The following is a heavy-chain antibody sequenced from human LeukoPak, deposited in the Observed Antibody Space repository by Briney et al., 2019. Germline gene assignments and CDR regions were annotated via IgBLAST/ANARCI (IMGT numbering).Heavy chain of an antibody. V-gene: IGHV3-72*01. D-gene: IGHD2/OR15-2a*01. Sequence: PAGGSLTLSCAASGLLLSVDHMDWVRHARGKRLEWLGRARNKSHGYTTRYAVSVDGRFAISRHDSKSSVYLQIVSLKAEDTARYHCVIAPYFDAVDTSFVAFDTWGEGAMVTVSS. CDR3: VIAPYFDAVDTSFVAFDT. CDR1: GLLLSVDH. J-gene: IGHJ3*02. CDR2: ARNKSHGYTT.